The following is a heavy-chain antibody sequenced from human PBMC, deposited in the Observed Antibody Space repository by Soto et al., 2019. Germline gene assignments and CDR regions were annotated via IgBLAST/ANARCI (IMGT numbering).Heavy chain of an antibody. Sequence: GASVKVSCKASGYTFTSYGISWVRQAPGQGLEWMGWISAYNGNTNYAQKLQGRVTMTTDTSTSTAYMELRSLRSDDTAVYYCARGGPRGVVYYYYGMDVWGQGTTVTVSS. J-gene: IGHJ6*02. V-gene: IGHV1-18*04. CDR2: ISAYNGNT. D-gene: IGHD3-10*01. CDR3: ARGGPRGVVYYYYGMDV. CDR1: GYTFTSYG.